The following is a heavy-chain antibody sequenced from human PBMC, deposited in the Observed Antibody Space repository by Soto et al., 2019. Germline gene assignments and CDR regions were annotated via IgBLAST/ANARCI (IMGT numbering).Heavy chain of an antibody. CDR1: GFTFSSYA. CDR2: VSGSGGST. CDR3: AKGLYFDWLPTDY. D-gene: IGHD3-9*01. Sequence: EVQLLESGGGLVQPGGSLRLSCAASGFTFSSYAMSWVRQAPGKGLEWVSTVSGSGGSTYYAESVKGRFTISRDKSKNTLYLQMNSLRAKDTAVYYCAKGLYFDWLPTDYWGQGTLVTVSS. V-gene: IGHV3-23*01. J-gene: IGHJ4*02.